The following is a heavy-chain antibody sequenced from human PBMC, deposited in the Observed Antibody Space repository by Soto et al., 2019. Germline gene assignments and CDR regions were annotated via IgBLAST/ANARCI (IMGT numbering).Heavy chain of an antibody. CDR3: ARVAHYYDSSGYYLGGMDV. CDR2: INPNSGGT. Sequence: ASVKVSCKASGYTFTGYYMHWVRQAPGQGLEWMGWINPNSGGTNYAQKFQGWVTMTRDTSISTAYMELSRLRSDDTAVYYCARVAHYYDSSGYYLGGMDVWGQGTTVTVSS. D-gene: IGHD3-22*01. J-gene: IGHJ6*02. V-gene: IGHV1-2*04. CDR1: GYTFTGYY.